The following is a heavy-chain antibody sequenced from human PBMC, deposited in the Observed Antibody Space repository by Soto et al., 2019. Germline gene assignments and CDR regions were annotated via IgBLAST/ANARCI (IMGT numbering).Heavy chain of an antibody. V-gene: IGHV3-30-3*01. J-gene: IGHJ6*02. D-gene: IGHD4-17*01. CDR1: GFTFSSYA. CDR2: ISYDGSNK. CDR3: ARGGRTDYYYYGMDV. Sequence: QVQLVESGGGVVQPGRSLRLSCAASGFTFSSYAMHWVRQAPGKGLEWVAVISYDGSNKYYADPVKGRFTISRDNSKNTLYLQMNSLRAEDTAVYYCARGGRTDYYYYGMDVWGQGTTVTVSS.